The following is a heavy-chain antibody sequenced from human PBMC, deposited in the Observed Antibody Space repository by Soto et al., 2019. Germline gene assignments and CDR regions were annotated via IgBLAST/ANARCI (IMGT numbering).Heavy chain of an antibody. CDR1: GGSFSGYY. Sequence: QVQLQQWGAGLLKSSETLSLTCAVYGGSFSGYYWSWIRPPPGQGLEWIGEINHRGSTIYNPSLTSRVTISVDTSKNQSSLKLSSVTAADTAVYYCATTNWNHYGFDPWGQGTLVTVSS. J-gene: IGHJ5*02. CDR3: ATTNWNHYGFDP. V-gene: IGHV4-34*01. D-gene: IGHD1-1*01. CDR2: INHRGST.